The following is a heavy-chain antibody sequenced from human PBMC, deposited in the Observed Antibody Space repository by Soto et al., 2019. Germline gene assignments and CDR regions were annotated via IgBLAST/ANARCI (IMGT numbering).Heavy chain of an antibody. CDR2: IYYSGTT. CDR3: ATLSSCCGSWPEFFDY. CDR1: GGSSTNFH. V-gene: IGHV4-59*01. Sequence: PSETVSLTCTVYGGSSTNFHWSWILQPPGKRVEWIGYIYYSGTTHYSPALEGRVTISVDTSKDQISLKLNSETAADTAVYYCATLSSCCGSWPEFFDYPGQ. D-gene: IGHD6-13*01. J-gene: IGHJ4*02.